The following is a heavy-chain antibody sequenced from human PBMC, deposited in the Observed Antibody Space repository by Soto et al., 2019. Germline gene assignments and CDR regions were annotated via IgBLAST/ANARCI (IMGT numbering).Heavy chain of an antibody. CDR3: ARDHSMTTVSLDY. Sequence: GGSLRHSCAASGFTFSSYGMHWVRQAPGKGLEWVAVIWYDGSNKYYADSVKGRFTISRDNSKNTLYLQMNSLRAEDTAVYYCARDHSMTTVSLDYWGQGTLVTVSS. D-gene: IGHD4-4*01. CDR2: IWYDGSNK. V-gene: IGHV3-33*01. J-gene: IGHJ4*02. CDR1: GFTFSSYG.